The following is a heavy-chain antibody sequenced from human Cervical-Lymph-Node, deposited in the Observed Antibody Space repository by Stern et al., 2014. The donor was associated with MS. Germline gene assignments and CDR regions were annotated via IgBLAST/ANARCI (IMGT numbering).Heavy chain of an antibody. CDR1: GGSISSSGYY. J-gene: IGHJ5*02. D-gene: IGHD1-26*01. V-gene: IGHV4-61*02. Sequence: VQLVQSGPGLVKPSQTLSLTCTVSGGSISSSGYYWSWIRQPADKGLEWIGRIHDSGSTYYNPSLKSRVTISMDKAKNPFSPTLPSVTAADTAVYYCATTRWDLFTWNWFDPWGQGTLVTVSS. CDR2: IHDSGST. CDR3: ATTRWDLFTWNWFDP.